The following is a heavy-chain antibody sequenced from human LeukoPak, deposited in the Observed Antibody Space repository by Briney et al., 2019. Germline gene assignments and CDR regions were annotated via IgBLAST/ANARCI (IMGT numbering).Heavy chain of an antibody. V-gene: IGHV3-66*01. D-gene: IGHD2-15*01. Sequence: GGSLRLSCAASGFGVSNNYMSWVRQAPGKGLEWVSVIYSGGSTSYADSVKGRFTISRDNSKNTLYLQMNSLRAEDTAVYYCASDSYSPEYFQHWGQGTLVTVSS. J-gene: IGHJ1*01. CDR1: GFGVSNNY. CDR3: ASDSYSPEYFQH. CDR2: IYSGGST.